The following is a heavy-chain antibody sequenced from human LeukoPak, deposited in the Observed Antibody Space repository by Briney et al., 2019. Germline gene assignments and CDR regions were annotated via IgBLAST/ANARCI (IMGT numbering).Heavy chain of an antibody. V-gene: IGHV3-21*01. CDR1: AFIVNDFD. CDR3: ARWNYDFAYDP. Sequence: PGGSLRLSCAASAFIVNDFDMNWARQAPGKGLEWVSYLSTSGSYFHYAGSVKGRVTISRDAGKNSLYLQLDGLTVEDTAVYFCARWNYDFAYDPWGQGTLVTVSS. J-gene: IGHJ5*02. CDR2: LSTSGSYF. D-gene: IGHD3-3*01.